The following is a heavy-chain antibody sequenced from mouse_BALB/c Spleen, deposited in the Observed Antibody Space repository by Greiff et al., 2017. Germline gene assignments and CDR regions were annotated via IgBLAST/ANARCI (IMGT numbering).Heavy chain of an antibody. CDR3: ARYDYYAMDY. J-gene: IGHJ4*01. Sequence: VKVVESGPGLVQPSQSLSITCTVSGFSLTSYGVHWVRQSPGKGLEWLGVIWSGGSTDYNAAFISRLSISKDNSKSQVFFKMNSLQANDTAIYYCARYDYYAMDYWGQGTSVTVSS. CDR1: GFSLTSYG. CDR2: IWSGGST. V-gene: IGHV2-2*02.